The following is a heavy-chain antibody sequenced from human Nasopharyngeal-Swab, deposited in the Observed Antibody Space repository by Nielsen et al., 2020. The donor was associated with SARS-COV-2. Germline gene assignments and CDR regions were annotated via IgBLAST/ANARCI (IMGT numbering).Heavy chain of an antibody. CDR3: AKGGYSGYDSLDY. J-gene: IGHJ4*02. Sequence: GGSLRLSCAASGFTFSSYAMSWVRQAPGKGLEWVSAIYSGGSSTYYADSVKGRFTISRDNSKNTLYLQMNSLRAEDTAVYYCAKGGYSGYDSLDYWGQGTLVTVSS. V-gene: IGHV3-23*03. CDR1: GFTFSSYA. CDR2: IYSGGSST. D-gene: IGHD5-12*01.